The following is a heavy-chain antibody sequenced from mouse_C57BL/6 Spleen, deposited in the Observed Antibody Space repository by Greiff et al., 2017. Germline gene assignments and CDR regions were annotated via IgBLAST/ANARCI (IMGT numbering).Heavy chain of an antibody. CDR3: ASPYDYDGDYYAMDY. CDR1: GFTFTDYY. CDR2: IRNKANGYTT. Sequence: EVQLQQSGGGLVQPGGSLSLSCAASGFTFTDYYMSWVRQPPGKALEWLGFIRNKANGYTTEYSASVKGRFTISRDNSQSILYLQMNALRAEDSATYYCASPYDYDGDYYAMDYWGQGTSVTVSS. J-gene: IGHJ4*01. V-gene: IGHV7-3*01. D-gene: IGHD2-4*01.